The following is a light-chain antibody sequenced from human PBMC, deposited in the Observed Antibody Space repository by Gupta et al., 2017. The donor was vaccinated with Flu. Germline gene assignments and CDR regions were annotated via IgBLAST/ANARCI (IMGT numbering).Light chain of an antibody. Sequence: NSDVGNYDYVSWYQQHPGKAPKLMIYGVTKRPSGVPDRFSGSKSDNTASLAISGLQAEDEANYYCCSYAGTFTFVFGGGTKLTVL. CDR2: GVT. CDR1: NSDVGNYDY. J-gene: IGLJ2*01. CDR3: CSYAGTFTFV. V-gene: IGLV2-11*03.